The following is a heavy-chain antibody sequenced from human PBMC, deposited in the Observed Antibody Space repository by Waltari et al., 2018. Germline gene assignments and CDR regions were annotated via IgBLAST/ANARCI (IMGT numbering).Heavy chain of an antibody. Sequence: QVQLQESGPGLVKPSETLSLTCAVSGYSIRSGYYWGWIRQPPGKGLEWIGSIYHSGSTYYNPSLKSRVTISVDTSKNQFSLKLSSVTAADTAVYYCARHQMGSPDGYWGQGTLVTVSS. D-gene: IGHD1-26*01. V-gene: IGHV4-38-2*01. CDR2: IYHSGST. J-gene: IGHJ4*02. CDR1: GYSIRSGYY. CDR3: ARHQMGSPDGY.